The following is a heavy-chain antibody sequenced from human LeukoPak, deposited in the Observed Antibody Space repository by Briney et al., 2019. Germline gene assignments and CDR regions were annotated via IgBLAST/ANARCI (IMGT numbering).Heavy chain of an antibody. J-gene: IGHJ6*03. D-gene: IGHD6-6*01. CDR3: ARSPMPSSSWGLTYYYYMDV. CDR2: IWYDGSNK. CDR1: GFTFSSYG. V-gene: IGHV3-33*01. Sequence: GGSLRLSCAASGFTFSSYGMYWVRQAPGKGLELVAVIWYDGSNKYYADSVKGRFTISRDNSKNTMYLQMNSLRAEDTAVYYCARSPMPSSSWGLTYYYYMDVWGKGTTVTVSS.